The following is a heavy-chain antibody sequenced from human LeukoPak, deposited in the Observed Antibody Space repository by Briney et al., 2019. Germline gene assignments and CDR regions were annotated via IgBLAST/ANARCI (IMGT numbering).Heavy chain of an antibody. Sequence: ASVKVSCKASGYTFTGYYIQWVRQAPGQGLEWMGWINLNSGGTNYAQKFQGRVTTTRDTSISTAYMELSRLRSDDTAVYYCARRKTKSIAAADDAFDIWGQGTMVTVSS. V-gene: IGHV1-2*02. CDR3: ARRKTKSIAAADDAFDI. J-gene: IGHJ3*02. CDR2: INLNSGGT. CDR1: GYTFTGYY. D-gene: IGHD6-13*01.